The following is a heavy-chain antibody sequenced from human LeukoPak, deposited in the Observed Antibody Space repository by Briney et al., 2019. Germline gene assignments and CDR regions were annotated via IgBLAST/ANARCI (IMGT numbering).Heavy chain of an antibody. D-gene: IGHD2-21*02. CDR3: AGAAIRSYFDY. J-gene: IGHJ4*02. Sequence: GGSLRLSRAASGFTVSSNYMSWVRQAPGKGLEWVSVIYSGGSTYYADSVKGRFTISRDNSKNTLYLQMNSLRAEDTAVYYCAGAAIRSYFDYWGQGTLVTVSS. V-gene: IGHV3-53*01. CDR1: GFTVSSNY. CDR2: IYSGGST.